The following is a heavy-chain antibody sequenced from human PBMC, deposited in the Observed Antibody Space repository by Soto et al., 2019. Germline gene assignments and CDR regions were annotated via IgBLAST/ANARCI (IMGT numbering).Heavy chain of an antibody. D-gene: IGHD2-2*01. CDR1: GGTFSSYA. Sequence: SVKVSCKASGGTFSSYAISWVRQAPGQGLEWMGGIIPIFGTANYAQKFQGRVTITADESTSTAYMELSSLRSEDTAGYYCARGNVLVLVPAAMDYYYYYGMDAWRQGTTVTVSS. J-gene: IGHJ6*02. CDR2: IIPIFGTA. V-gene: IGHV1-69*13. CDR3: ARGNVLVLVPAAMDYYYYYGMDA.